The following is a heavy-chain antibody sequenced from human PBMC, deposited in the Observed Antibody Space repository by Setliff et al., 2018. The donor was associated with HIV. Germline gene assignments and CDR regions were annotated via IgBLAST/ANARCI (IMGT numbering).Heavy chain of an antibody. Sequence: PSETLSLTCTVSGYSISSGYYWGWIRQPPGKGLEWIGSIYHSGSTYYNPSLKSRVTMSVDTSKNQFSLKLSSVTAADTAVYYCARELFGSGCSTNWFDPWGQGTLVTVSS. CDR3: ARELFGSGCSTNWFDP. CDR2: IYHSGST. J-gene: IGHJ5*02. CDR1: GYSISSGYY. V-gene: IGHV4-38-2*02. D-gene: IGHD2-15*01.